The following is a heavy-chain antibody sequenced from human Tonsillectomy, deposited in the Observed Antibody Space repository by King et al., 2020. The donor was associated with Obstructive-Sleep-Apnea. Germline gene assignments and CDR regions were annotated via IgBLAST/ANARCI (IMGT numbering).Heavy chain of an antibody. CDR3: GRSDYYDSGGYSPNFDY. CDR1: GFSLITSGVG. V-gene: IGHV2-5*02. CDR2: ISWDDDK. D-gene: IGHD3-22*01. Sequence: ITLKESGPTLVKPTQTLTLTCTFSGFSLITSGVGVGWIRQPPGKALEWLALISWDDDKRYNPSLKSRPTITKDTSRNQVVLTMTNVDTVDTATYYCGRSDYYDSGGYSPNFDYWGQGTLVTVSS. J-gene: IGHJ4*02.